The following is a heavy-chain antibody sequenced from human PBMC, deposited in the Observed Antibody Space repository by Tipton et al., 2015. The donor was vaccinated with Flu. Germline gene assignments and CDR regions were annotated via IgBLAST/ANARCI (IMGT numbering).Heavy chain of an antibody. Sequence: GLVKPSETLSLTCGVSGYSISSGYYWGWIRQPPGKGLEWIGSIYHTGTTNYNPSLKSRATISVDTSKNQFSLKLTSVTAADTAVYYCARDRWEYARGFDSWGQGTLVTVSS. CDR3: ARDRWEYARGFDS. J-gene: IGHJ4*02. V-gene: IGHV4-38-2*02. CDR1: GYSISSGYY. CDR2: IYHTGTT. D-gene: IGHD1-26*01.